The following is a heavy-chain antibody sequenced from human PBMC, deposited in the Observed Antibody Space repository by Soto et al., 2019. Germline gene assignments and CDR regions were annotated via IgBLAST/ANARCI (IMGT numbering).Heavy chain of an antibody. CDR1: GGSFSGYY. CDR2: INHSGST. V-gene: IGHV4-34*01. D-gene: IGHD6-19*01. CDR3: ARAPDHQSIAVAGTGNWFDP. J-gene: IGHJ5*02. Sequence: SETLSLTCAVYGGSFSGYYWSWIRQPPGKGLEWIGEINHSGSTNYNPSLKSRVTISVDTSKNQFSLKLSSVTAADTAVYYCARAPDHQSIAVAGTGNWFDPWGQGTLVTVSS.